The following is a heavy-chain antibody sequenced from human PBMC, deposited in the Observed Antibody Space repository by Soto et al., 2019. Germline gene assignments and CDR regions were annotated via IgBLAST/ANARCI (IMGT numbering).Heavy chain of an antibody. J-gene: IGHJ4*02. CDR3: ARTSGSYFFRDY. CDR1: GYTFTGYY. D-gene: IGHD3-10*01. V-gene: IGHV1-2*02. Sequence: ASVKVSCKASGYTFTGYYMHWVRQAPGQGLEWMGWINPNSGGTNYAQKFQGRVTMTRDTSISTAYMELSRLRSDDTAVYYCARTSGSYFFRDYWGQGTLVTVSS. CDR2: INPNSGGT.